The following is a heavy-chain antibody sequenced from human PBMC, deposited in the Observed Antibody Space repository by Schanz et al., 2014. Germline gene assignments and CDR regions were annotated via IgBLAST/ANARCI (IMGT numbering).Heavy chain of an antibody. Sequence: EVFLVESGGGLVQPGGSLRLSCAASGFAFSSFALSWVRQAPGKGLEWVAVIYSGGSTFYTDSVKGRFTISRDNSKNTLYLQMNSLRAEDTAVYHCAKERDITGWNHGDYWGQGTLVTVSS. V-gene: IGHV3-23*03. CDR2: IYSGGST. J-gene: IGHJ4*02. CDR3: AKERDITGWNHGDY. CDR1: GFAFSSFA. D-gene: IGHD6-19*01.